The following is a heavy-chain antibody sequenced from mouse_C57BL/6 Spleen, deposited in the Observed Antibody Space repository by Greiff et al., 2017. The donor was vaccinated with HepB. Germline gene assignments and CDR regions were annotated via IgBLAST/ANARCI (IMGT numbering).Heavy chain of an antibody. V-gene: IGHV1-80*01. J-gene: IGHJ2*01. CDR3: ARSGASTMRRYFDY. CDR1: GYAFSSYW. Sequence: VQLQQSGAELVKPGASVKISCKASGYAFSSYWMNWVKQRPGKGLEWIGQIYPGDGDTNYNGKFKGKATLTADKSSRTAYMQLSSLTSADSAVYFCARSGASTMRRYFDYWGQGTTLTVSS. CDR2: IYPGDGDT. D-gene: IGHD2-4*01.